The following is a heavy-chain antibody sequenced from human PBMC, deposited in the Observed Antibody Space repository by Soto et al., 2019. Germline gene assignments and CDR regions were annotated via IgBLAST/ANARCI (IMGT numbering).Heavy chain of an antibody. V-gene: IGHV3-53*04. J-gene: IGHJ6*03. CDR3: ARDLQAYSSSWKGYYYYMDV. D-gene: IGHD6-13*01. Sequence: EVQLVESGGGLVQPGGSLRLSCAASGFTVSSNYMSWVRQAPGKGLEWVSVIYSGGSTYYADSVKGRFTISRHNSKNTLYLQMNSLRAEDTAVYYCARDLQAYSSSWKGYYYYMDVWGKGTTVTVSS. CDR2: IYSGGST. CDR1: GFTVSSNY.